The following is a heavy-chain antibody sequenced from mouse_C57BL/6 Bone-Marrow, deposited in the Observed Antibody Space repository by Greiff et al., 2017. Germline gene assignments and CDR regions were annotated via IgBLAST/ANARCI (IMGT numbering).Heavy chain of an antibody. D-gene: IGHD1-1*01. J-gene: IGHJ4*01. Sequence: QVQLQQPGAELVKPGASVKLSCKASGYTFTSYWMHWVKQRPGRGLEWIGRIDPNSGGTQYNEKFKSKATLTVDTASSTAYMQLSSLTSEDSAVYYCALITTVVAPYYAIECWGKRTSVTVAS. CDR3: ALITTVVAPYYAIEC. V-gene: IGHV1-72*01. CDR1: GYTFTSYW. CDR2: IDPNSGGT.